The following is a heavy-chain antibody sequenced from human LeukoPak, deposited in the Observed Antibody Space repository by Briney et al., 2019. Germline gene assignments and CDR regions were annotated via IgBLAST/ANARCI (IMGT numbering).Heavy chain of an antibody. V-gene: IGHV3-30-3*01. Sequence: PGRSLRLSCAASGFTFSSYAMHWVLQAPGKGLEWVAVISYDGSNKYYADSVKGRFTISRDNSKNTLYLQMNSLRAEDTAVYYCASHDALAAAGTHLYYWGQGTLVTVSS. CDR2: ISYDGSNK. CDR3: ASHDALAAAGTHLYY. CDR1: GFTFSSYA. D-gene: IGHD6-13*01. J-gene: IGHJ4*02.